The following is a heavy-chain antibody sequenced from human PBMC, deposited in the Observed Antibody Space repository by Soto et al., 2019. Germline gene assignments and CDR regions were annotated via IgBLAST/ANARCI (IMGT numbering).Heavy chain of an antibody. CDR1: GYTFTSYG. CDR3: ARRVAKYSSSSGSRFDP. V-gene: IGHV1-18*01. D-gene: IGHD6-6*01. Sequence: ASVKVSCKASGYTFTSYGISWVRQAPGQGLEWMGWISAYNGNTNYAQKLQGRVTMTTDTSTSTAYMELRSLRSDDTAVYYCARRVAKYSSSSGSRFDPWGQGTLVTVSS. J-gene: IGHJ5*02. CDR2: ISAYNGNT.